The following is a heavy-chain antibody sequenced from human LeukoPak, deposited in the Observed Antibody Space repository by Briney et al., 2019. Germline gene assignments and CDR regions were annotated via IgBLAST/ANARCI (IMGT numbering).Heavy chain of an antibody. D-gene: IGHD3-9*01. CDR3: ARGTISSSGTFLDS. J-gene: IGHJ5*01. CDR1: GFPFSTYA. V-gene: IGHV3-30*04. CDR2: VSYDERNK. Sequence: GGSLRLSCAASGFPFSTYAMHWVRQAPGKGLEWVAVVSYDERNKFYADSVQGRLTISRDNSKNILYLQMNSLTTEDTSVYYCARGTISSSGTFLDSWSQGALVTVSS.